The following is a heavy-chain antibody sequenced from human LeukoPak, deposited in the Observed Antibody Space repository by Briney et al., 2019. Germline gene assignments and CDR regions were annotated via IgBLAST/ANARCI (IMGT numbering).Heavy chain of an antibody. D-gene: IGHD3-10*01. J-gene: IGHJ6*02. V-gene: IGHV3-66*01. CDR2: VSSGGGT. CDR1: GFTVSGNL. CDR3: ARFRGDV. Sequence: GRCLRLSCAASGFTVSGNLMSWVRQAPGEGLEWVSVVSSGGGTYYADSVKGRFIISRENSKNTLHLQMNSLRVEDTAVYYCARFRGDVWGQGTTVTVSS.